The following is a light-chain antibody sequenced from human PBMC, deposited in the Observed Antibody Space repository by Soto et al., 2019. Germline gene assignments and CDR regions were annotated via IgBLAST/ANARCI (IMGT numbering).Light chain of an antibody. J-gene: IGKJ3*01. CDR1: QDISDY. CDR2: AAS. CDR3: QRYGGTPYT. Sequence: DIPMTQSPSSLSASIGDRVTITCRASQDISDYLAWYQQKPGKVPNLLIYAASTLQSAVPSRFSGSGSRTEFTLTISSLQSEDVASYYCQRYGGTPYTFGPGTKVDIK. V-gene: IGKV1-27*01.